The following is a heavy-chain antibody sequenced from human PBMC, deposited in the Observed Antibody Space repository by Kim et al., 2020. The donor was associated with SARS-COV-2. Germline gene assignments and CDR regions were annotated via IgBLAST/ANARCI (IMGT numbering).Heavy chain of an antibody. CDR1: GFTFSTYA. V-gene: IGHV3-23*01. D-gene: IGHD6-19*01. Sequence: GGSLRLSCAASGFTFSTYAMSWVRQPLGKGLEWVSAITGSGDSRYYADSVKGRSIISRDNSETTLYLQMNSLRVADTAVYYCARDPVATLRWFDLWGQGTLVIVSS. CDR3: ARDPVATLRWFDL. CDR2: ITGSGDSR. J-gene: IGHJ5*02.